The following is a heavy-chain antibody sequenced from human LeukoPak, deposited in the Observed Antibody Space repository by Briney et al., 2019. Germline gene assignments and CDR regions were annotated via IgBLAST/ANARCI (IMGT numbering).Heavy chain of an antibody. CDR2: ISYDGSNK. D-gene: IGHD4-17*01. Sequence: GGSLRLSCAASGFTFSSYGMHWVRQAPGKGLEWVAVISYDGSNKYYADSVKGRFTISRDNSKNTLYLQMNSLRAEDTAVYYCARDQNNYYGDYSFDYWGQGTLVTVSS. CDR1: GFTFSSYG. CDR3: ARDQNNYYGDYSFDY. J-gene: IGHJ4*02. V-gene: IGHV3-30*03.